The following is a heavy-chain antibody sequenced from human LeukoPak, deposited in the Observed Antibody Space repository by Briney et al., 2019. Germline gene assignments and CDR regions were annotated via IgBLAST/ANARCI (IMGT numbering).Heavy chain of an antibody. Sequence: GGSLRLSCTASGFTFGDYAMSWVRQAPGKGLEWVGFIRSKAYGGTTEYAASVKGRFTISRDDSKSIAYLQMNSLKTEDTAVYYCTNAGDNSEYYYYGMDVWGQGTTVTVSS. V-gene: IGHV3-49*04. CDR3: TNAGDNSEYYYYGMDV. D-gene: IGHD4-23*01. J-gene: IGHJ6*02. CDR2: IRSKAYGGTT. CDR1: GFTFGDYA.